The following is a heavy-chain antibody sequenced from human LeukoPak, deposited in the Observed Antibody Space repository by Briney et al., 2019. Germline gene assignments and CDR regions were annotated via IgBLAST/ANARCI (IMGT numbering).Heavy chain of an antibody. D-gene: IGHD1-20*01. Sequence: SETLSLTCTVSGYSISSGSYWGWIRQPPGKGLEWIGTIYHSGSTYYNPSLKSRVTISVDTSKNQFSLKLSSVTAADTAVYYCARRITGIDYWGQGTLVTVSS. CDR2: IYHSGST. J-gene: IGHJ4*02. V-gene: IGHV4-38-2*02. CDR3: ARRITGIDY. CDR1: GYSISSGSY.